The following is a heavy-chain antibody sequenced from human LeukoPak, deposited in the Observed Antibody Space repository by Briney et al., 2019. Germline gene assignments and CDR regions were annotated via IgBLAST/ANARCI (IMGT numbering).Heavy chain of an antibody. CDR1: GFTFSSYW. CDR3: ARVLGSSGCFDY. J-gene: IGHJ4*02. D-gene: IGHD6-19*01. Sequence: PGGSLRLSCAASGFTFSSYWMSWVRQAPGKGLEWVANIKQDGSEKYYVDSVKGRFTISRANAKSSLDLQMNSLRAEDTAVYYCARVLGSSGCFDYWGQGTLVTVSS. CDR2: IKQDGSEK. V-gene: IGHV3-7*01.